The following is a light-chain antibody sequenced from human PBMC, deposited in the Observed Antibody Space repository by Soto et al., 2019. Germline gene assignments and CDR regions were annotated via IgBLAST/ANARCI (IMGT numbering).Light chain of an antibody. J-gene: IGKJ4*01. CDR3: QQFSSYPRT. Sequence: EFVLTQSPGTLSLSPGERATFSCRASQTVRNNYLAWYQQKPGQAPRLLIYDASSRATGIPDRSSGGGSGTDFTLTISRLEPEDFAVYYCQQFSSYPRTFGGGTKVDIK. CDR2: DAS. CDR1: QTVRNNY. V-gene: IGKV3-20*01.